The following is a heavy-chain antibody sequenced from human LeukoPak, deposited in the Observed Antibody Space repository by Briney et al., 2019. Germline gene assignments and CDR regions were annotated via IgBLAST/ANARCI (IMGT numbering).Heavy chain of an antibody. V-gene: IGHV3-23*01. CDR1: GFTFSSYS. J-gene: IGHJ4*02. CDR3: ANGWSPDY. D-gene: IGHD2-15*01. Sequence: GGSLRLSCAASGFTFSSYSMNWVRQAPGKGLEWVSGISGSGGSTYYADSVKGRFTIFRDNSKNTLYLQMNSLRAEDTAVYHCANGWSPDYWGRGTLVTVSS. CDR2: ISGSGGST.